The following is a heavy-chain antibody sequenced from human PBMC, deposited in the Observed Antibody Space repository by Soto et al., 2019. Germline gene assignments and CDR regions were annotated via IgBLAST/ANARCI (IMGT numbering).Heavy chain of an antibody. CDR3: ASENSGRYSYGYHYYYGMDV. CDR2: ISCSSSNI. V-gene: IGHV3-23*01. D-gene: IGHD5-18*01. Sequence: PGGSLRLSCAASGFTLSSYAMNWVRQAPGKGLEWVAAISCSSSNIYYADSVKGRFTISRDNSKNTLSLQMNSLRAEDTAVYYCASENSGRYSYGYHYYYGMDVWGQGTAVTVSS. CDR1: GFTLSSYA. J-gene: IGHJ6*02.